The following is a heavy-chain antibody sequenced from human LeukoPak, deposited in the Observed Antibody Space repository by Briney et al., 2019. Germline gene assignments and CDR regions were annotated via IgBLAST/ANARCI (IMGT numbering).Heavy chain of an antibody. Sequence: SETLSLTCAVYGGPFSGYYWSWIRQPPGKGLEWIGEINHSGSTNYNPSLKSRVTISVDTSKNQFSLKLSSVTAADTAVYYCARGRWATGYQLLYFDYWGQRTLVTVSS. CDR2: INHSGST. CDR3: ARGRWATGYQLLYFDY. J-gene: IGHJ4*02. CDR1: GGPFSGYY. V-gene: IGHV4-34*01. D-gene: IGHD2-2*01.